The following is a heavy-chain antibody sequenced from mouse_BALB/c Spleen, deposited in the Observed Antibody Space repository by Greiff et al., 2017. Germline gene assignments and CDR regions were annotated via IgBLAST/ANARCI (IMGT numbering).Heavy chain of an antibody. Sequence: VQLQQSGAELMKPGASVKISCKATGYTFSSYWIEWVKQRPGHGLEWIGEILPGSGSTNYNEKFKGKATFTADTSSNTAYMQLSSLTSEDSAVYYCARNGNPYAMDYWGQGTSVTGSS. CDR2: ILPGSGST. CDR3: ARNGNPYAMDY. J-gene: IGHJ4*01. CDR1: GYTFSSYW. D-gene: IGHD1-1*01. V-gene: IGHV1-9*01.